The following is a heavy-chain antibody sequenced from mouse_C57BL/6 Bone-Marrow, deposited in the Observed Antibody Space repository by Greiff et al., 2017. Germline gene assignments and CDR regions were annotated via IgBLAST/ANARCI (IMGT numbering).Heavy chain of an antibody. J-gene: IGHJ2*01. CDR3: ESKGTGDY. CDR1: GYTFTSYG. V-gene: IGHV1-85*01. CDR2: IFPRGGST. Sequence: VQLMESGPELVKPGASVKLSCKASGYTFTSYGIDWVKQRPGQGLEWIGWIFPRGGSTKYNEKFKGKATLTVDTSSSTAYMELHSLTSEDSAGYFYESKGTGDYWGQGTTLTVSS.